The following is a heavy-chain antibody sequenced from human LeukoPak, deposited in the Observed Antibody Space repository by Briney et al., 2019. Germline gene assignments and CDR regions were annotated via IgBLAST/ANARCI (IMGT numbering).Heavy chain of an antibody. V-gene: IGHV3-30-3*02. J-gene: IGHJ4*02. D-gene: IGHD6-6*01. CDR2: ISYDGSNK. CDR1: GFTFSSYA. Sequence: PGGSLRLSCAASGFTFSSYAMHWVRQAPGKGLEWVAVISYDGSNKYYADSVKGRFTISRDNSKNTLYLRMNSLRAEDTAVYYCAQGEVLWQLRYWGQGTLVTVSS. CDR3: AQGEVLWQLRY.